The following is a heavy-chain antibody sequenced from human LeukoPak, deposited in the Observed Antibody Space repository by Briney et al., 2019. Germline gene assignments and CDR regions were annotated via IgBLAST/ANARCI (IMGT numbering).Heavy chain of an antibody. V-gene: IGHV3-7*01. Sequence: GGPLRLSCAASGFSFSRHWINWVRQAPGKGLEWVANKKEDGSEKYYVDSVKGRFTISRDNAKNSLYLQMNSLRAEDTAVYYCARGAYCSGGSCHCDYWGQGTLVTVSS. CDR1: GFSFSRHW. CDR3: ARGAYCSGGSCHCDY. J-gene: IGHJ4*02. D-gene: IGHD2-15*01. CDR2: KKEDGSEK.